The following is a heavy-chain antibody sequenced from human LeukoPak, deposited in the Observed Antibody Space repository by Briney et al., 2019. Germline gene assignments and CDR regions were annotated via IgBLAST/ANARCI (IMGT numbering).Heavy chain of an antibody. CDR3: AKDWSYYSEYFHH. CDR2: ISYDGSNK. J-gene: IGHJ1*01. V-gene: IGHV3-30*18. CDR1: GFTISSYG. Sequence: GGSLRLSCAASGFTISSYGMHWVRQAPGKGLEWVAFISYDGSNKYYANSVKGRFTISRDNSKNTLTLQMNSLRAEDTAVYYCAKDWSYYSEYFHHWGQGTLVTVSS. D-gene: IGHD1-26*01.